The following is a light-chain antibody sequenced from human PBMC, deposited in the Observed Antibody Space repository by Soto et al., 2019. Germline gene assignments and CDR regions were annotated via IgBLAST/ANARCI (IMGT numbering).Light chain of an antibody. J-gene: IGKJ3*01. V-gene: IGKV1-39*01. CDR2: AAS. Sequence: DIQMTQSPSSLSASVGDRVTITCRASQTISRYLNLYQQKPGKAPKLLIYAASSLQSGVPSGFSGDGSGTDFTLTISSLQPEDFATYYCQQSYSLPLTFGPGTKVEIK. CDR3: QQSYSLPLT. CDR1: QTISRY.